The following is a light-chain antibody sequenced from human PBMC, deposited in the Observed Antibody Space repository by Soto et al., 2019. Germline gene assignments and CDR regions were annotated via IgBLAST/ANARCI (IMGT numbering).Light chain of an antibody. CDR1: RSDVGTYNY. J-gene: IGLJ1*01. Sequence: QSALTQPASVSGSPGQSITISCGGTRSDVGTYNYVSWYQQHPGKAPKLMIFEVSNRPSGVSSRFSGSKSGYTASLTISGLQAEDEADYYCNSYTTSDTYVFGTGTKLTVL. V-gene: IGLV2-14*01. CDR2: EVS. CDR3: NSYTTSDTYV.